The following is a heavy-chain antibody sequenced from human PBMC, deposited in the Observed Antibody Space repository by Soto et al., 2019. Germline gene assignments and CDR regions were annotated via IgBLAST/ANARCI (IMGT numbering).Heavy chain of an antibody. CDR1: GYTFTSYY. CDR2: INPSGGST. Sequence: ASVKVSCKASGYTFTSYYMHWVRQAPGQGLEWMGIINPSGGSTSYAQKFQGRVTMTRDTSTSTVYMELSSLRSEDTAVYYCARDIVVVPAAILPSSFDPWGQGTLVTVSS. J-gene: IGHJ5*02. CDR3: ARDIVVVPAAILPSSFDP. V-gene: IGHV1-46*03. D-gene: IGHD2-2*01.